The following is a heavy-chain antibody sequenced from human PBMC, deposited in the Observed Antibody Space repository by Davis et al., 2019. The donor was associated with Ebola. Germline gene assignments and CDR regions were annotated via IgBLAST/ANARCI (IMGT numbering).Heavy chain of an antibody. CDR2: ISYDGSNK. Sequence: GGSLRLSCAASGFTFSSYGMHWVRQAPGKGLEWVAVISYDGSNKYYADSVKGRFTISRDNSKNTLYLQMNSLRAEDTAVYYCAKRDPNCSGGSCYSGTYYYYYGMDVWGQGTTVTVSS. CDR3: AKRDPNCSGGSCYSGTYYYYYGMDV. D-gene: IGHD2-15*01. V-gene: IGHV3-30*18. J-gene: IGHJ6*02. CDR1: GFTFSSYG.